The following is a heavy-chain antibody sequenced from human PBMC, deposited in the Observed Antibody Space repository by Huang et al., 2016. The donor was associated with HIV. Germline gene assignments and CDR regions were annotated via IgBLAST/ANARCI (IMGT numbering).Heavy chain of an antibody. CDR1: GFSLTPTGIA. Sequence: QITLKESGPTLVKPTQTLTLTCTFSGFSLTPTGIAVVWIRQPPGKALEWLARIYWNDDKRYSPSLKNRLTISKDTSRNQVVLTVTDVDPLDTATYYCARRPLGAGYYFDSWGQGMLVTVTS. V-gene: IGHV2-5*01. CDR3: ARRPLGAGYYFDS. D-gene: IGHD3-16*01. J-gene: IGHJ4*02. CDR2: IYWNDDK.